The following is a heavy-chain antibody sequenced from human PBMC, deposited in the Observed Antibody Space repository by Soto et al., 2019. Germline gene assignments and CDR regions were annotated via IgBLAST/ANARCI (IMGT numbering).Heavy chain of an antibody. CDR3: ARARKKGFDP. Sequence: QVQLQQWGAGLLKPSETLSLTCAVYGGSFSGYYWSWIRQPPGKGLEWIGEINHSGSTNYNPSLKSRVTISVDTSKNQFSLKLSSVTAADTAVCYCARARKKGFDPWGQGTLVTVSS. J-gene: IGHJ5*02. V-gene: IGHV4-34*01. CDR1: GGSFSGYY. CDR2: INHSGST.